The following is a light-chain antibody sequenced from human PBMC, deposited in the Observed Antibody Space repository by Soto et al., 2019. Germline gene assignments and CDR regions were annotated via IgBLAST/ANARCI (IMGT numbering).Light chain of an antibody. J-gene: IGLJ3*02. CDR3: SSYAGSNKV. CDR2: EVN. CDR1: SGDVGGYNY. V-gene: IGLV2-8*01. Sequence: QSALTQPPSASGSPGQSVTISCTGTSGDVGGYNYVSWYQQYPGKAPKLIIYEVNKRPSGVPDRFSGSKSGNTASLTVSGLQAEDADDYYCSSYAGSNKVFGGGTKLTVL.